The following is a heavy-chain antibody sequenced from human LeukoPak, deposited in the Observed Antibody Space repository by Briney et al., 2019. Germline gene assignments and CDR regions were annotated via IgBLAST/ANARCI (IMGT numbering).Heavy chain of an antibody. D-gene: IGHD4-17*01. CDR3: TLTVTMDY. CDR1: GFTFSGSA. CDR2: IRSKANSYAT. J-gene: IGHJ4*02. Sequence: GGSLKLSCAASGFTFSGSAMHWVRQASGKGLEWVGRIRSKANSYATAYAASVKGRFTISRDDSKNTAYLQMNSLKTEDTAVYYCTLTVTMDYWGQGTLVTVSS. V-gene: IGHV3-73*01.